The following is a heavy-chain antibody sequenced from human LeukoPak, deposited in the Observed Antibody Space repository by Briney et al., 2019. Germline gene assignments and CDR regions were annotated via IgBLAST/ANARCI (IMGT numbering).Heavy chain of an antibody. CDR3: ARDIQWTYYDFWSGYYPIDY. D-gene: IGHD3-3*01. CDR2: ISSSSSYI. V-gene: IGHV3-21*01. J-gene: IGHJ4*02. CDR1: GFTFSSYS. Sequence: PGGSLRLSCAASGFTFSSYSMNWVRQAPGKGLEWVSSISSSSSYIYYTDSVKGRFTISRDNAKNSLYLQMNSLRAEDTAVYYCARDIQWTYYDFWSGYYPIDYWGQGTLVTVSS.